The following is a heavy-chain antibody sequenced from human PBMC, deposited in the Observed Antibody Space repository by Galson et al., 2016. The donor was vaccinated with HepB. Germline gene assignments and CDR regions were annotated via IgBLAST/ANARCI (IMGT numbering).Heavy chain of an antibody. D-gene: IGHD3-10*01. CDR3: AKDRNYYGSGSYWGPYYYGMDV. Sequence: SLRLSCAASGFTFSRYAMHWVRQAPGKGLEWVAVMSYDGSNEDYIDSVKGRFSISRDNPENTLYLQMSSLRVEDTAMYYCAKDRNYYGSGSYWGPYYYGMDVWGQGTTVTVSS. CDR2: MSYDGSNE. CDR1: GFTFSRYA. V-gene: IGHV3-30*18. J-gene: IGHJ6*02.